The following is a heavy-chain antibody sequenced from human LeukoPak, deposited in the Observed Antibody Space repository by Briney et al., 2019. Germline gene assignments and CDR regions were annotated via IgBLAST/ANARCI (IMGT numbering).Heavy chain of an antibody. J-gene: IGHJ4*02. D-gene: IGHD4-17*01. CDR1: GFTFSSYS. Sequence: GGSLRLSCAASGFTFSSYSMNWARQAPGKGLEWVSSISSSSSYIYYADSVKGRFTISRDNAKNSLYLQMNSLRAEDTAVYCCARTYYGDYYFDYWGQGTLVTVSS. CDR3: ARTYYGDYYFDY. CDR2: ISSSSSYI. V-gene: IGHV3-21*01.